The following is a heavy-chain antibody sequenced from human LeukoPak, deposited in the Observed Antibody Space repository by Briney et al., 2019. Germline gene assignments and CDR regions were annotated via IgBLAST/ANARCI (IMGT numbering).Heavy chain of an antibody. CDR1: GLTFSNYA. J-gene: IGHJ4*02. D-gene: IGHD2-2*01. CDR2: LSGSGGST. CDR3: AKEAQGCSITSCYFDS. V-gene: IGHV3-23*01. Sequence: GGSLRLSCAASGLTFSNYAMSWVRQAPGKGLEWVSALSGSGGSTYYADSVKGRFTISRDNSKNTLYLQMNSLGAEDTAVYYCAKEAQGCSITSCYFDSWGQGTLVTVSS.